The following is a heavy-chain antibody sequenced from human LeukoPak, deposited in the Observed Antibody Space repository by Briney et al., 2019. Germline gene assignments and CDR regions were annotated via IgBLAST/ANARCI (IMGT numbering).Heavy chain of an antibody. Sequence: GGSLRLSCAASGFTFSSYSMNWVRQAPGKGLEWVSSISSSSSYIYYADSVKGRFTISRDNAKNSLYLQMNSLRAEDTAVYYCARDLRIVVVPAATGDDYWGQGTLVTVSS. D-gene: IGHD2-2*01. J-gene: IGHJ4*02. CDR1: GFTFSSYS. CDR2: ISSSSSYI. CDR3: ARDLRIVVVPAATGDDY. V-gene: IGHV3-21*01.